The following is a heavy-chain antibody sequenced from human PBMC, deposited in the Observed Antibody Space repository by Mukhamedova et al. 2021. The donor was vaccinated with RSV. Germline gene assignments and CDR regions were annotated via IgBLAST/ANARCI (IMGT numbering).Heavy chain of an antibody. V-gene: IGHV3-30*04. J-gene: IGHJ6*03. CDR2: ISRDGSDR. D-gene: IGHD3-22*01. CDR3: ARDKVVGSAGYMDV. Sequence: HWVRQAPGKGLEWVAVISRDGSDRFYADSVKGRLTISRDNFENTLYLQMNSLRSEDTGVYFCARDKVVGSAGYMDVWGKGTT.